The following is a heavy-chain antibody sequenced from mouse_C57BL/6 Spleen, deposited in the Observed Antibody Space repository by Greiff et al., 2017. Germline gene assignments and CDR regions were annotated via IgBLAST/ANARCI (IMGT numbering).Heavy chain of an antibody. CDR1: GYTFTSYW. Sequence: VQLQQPGAELVKPGASVKLSCKASGYTFTSYWMQWVKQRPGQGLEWIGVIDPTDSYTNYNQKFKGKATLTVDTSSSTAYMQLSSLTSEDSAVYYCARCITTVGGYWGQGTTLTVSS. CDR3: ARCITTVGGY. J-gene: IGHJ2*01. V-gene: IGHV1-50*01. D-gene: IGHD1-1*01. CDR2: IDPTDSYT.